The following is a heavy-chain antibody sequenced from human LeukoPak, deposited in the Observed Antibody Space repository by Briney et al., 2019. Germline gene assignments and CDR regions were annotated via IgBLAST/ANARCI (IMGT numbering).Heavy chain of an antibody. CDR2: VYRSGST. CDR3: ARDALEIAPYYFDP. CDR1: GGSISSGSYY. J-gene: IGHJ4*02. Sequence: SETLSLTCTVSGGSISSGSYYWTWIRQSAGKGLEWIRRVYRSGSTNYNPSLKSRVSMSIDTSRNQFSLKLSSVTVADTAVYYCARDALEIAPYYFDPWGQGTLVTVSS. V-gene: IGHV4-61*02. D-gene: IGHD1-1*01.